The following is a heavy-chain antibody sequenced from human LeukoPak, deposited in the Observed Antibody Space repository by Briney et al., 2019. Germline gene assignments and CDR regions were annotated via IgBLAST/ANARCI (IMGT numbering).Heavy chain of an antibody. CDR1: GFTFSSYA. CDR2: ISGSGGST. Sequence: PGGSLRLSCAASGFTFSSYAMSWVRQAPGKGLEWVSAISGSGGSTYYAGSVKGRFTISRDNSKNTLYLQMNSLRAGDTAVYYCAREEWEQPGDYYYGMDVWGQGTTVTVSS. V-gene: IGHV3-23*01. D-gene: IGHD1-26*01. J-gene: IGHJ6*02. CDR3: AREEWEQPGDYYYGMDV.